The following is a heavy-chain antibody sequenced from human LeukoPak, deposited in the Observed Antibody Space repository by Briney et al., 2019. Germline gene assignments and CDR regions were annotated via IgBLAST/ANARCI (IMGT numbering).Heavy chain of an antibody. CDR3: ARDGTERTYCSSTSCYGEDYYYGMDV. CDR2: ISSSGVST. D-gene: IGHD2-2*01. V-gene: IGHV3-23*01. Sequence: GGSLRLSCAASGFTFSSHAMSWVRQAPGKGLEWVSLISSSGVSTYYADSVKGRVTISRDNSKNTLYLQMNSLRAEDTAVYYCARDGTERTYCSSTSCYGEDYYYGMDVWGQGTTVTVSS. CDR1: GFTFSSHA. J-gene: IGHJ6*02.